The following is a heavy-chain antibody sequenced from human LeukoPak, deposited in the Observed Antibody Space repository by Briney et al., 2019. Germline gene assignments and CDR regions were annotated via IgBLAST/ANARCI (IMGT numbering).Heavy chain of an antibody. CDR1: GYSFTSYW. CDR2: IYPGNSKT. Sequence: HGESLKISCKGSGYSFTSYWIGWVRQMPGKGLEWMGIIYPGNSKTIYSPSFQGQVTISADKSITTAYLQWSSLKASDTAMYYCARGLYSGYYMSGYWGQGTRVTVSS. D-gene: IGHD5-12*01. J-gene: IGHJ4*02. CDR3: ARGLYSGYYMSGY. V-gene: IGHV5-51*01.